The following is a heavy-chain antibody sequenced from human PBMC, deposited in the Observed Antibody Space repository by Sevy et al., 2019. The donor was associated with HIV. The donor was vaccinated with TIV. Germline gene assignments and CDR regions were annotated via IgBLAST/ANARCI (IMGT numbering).Heavy chain of an antibody. J-gene: IGHJ3*02. D-gene: IGHD3-22*01. CDR2: IYHSGST. CDR1: GGSISSGGYS. V-gene: IGHV4-30-2*01. Sequence: SETLSLTCAVSGGSISSGGYSWSWIRQPPGKGLEWIGYIYHSGSTYYNPSLKSRVTISVDRSKNQFSLKLSSVTAADTAVYYCARDPGYYDSSAAGAFDSWGQGTMVTVSS. CDR3: ARDPGYYDSSAAGAFDS.